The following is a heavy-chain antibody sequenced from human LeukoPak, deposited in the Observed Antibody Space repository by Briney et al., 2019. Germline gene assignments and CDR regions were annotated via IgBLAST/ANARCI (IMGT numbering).Heavy chain of an antibody. CDR1: GGTFSSYA. CDR3: ARGNLGYCSSTSCYKLGHYYGMDV. J-gene: IGHJ6*02. CDR2: IIPILGIA. D-gene: IGHD2-2*02. Sequence: GSSVKVSCKASGGTFSSYAISWVRQAPGQGLEWMGRIIPILGIANYAQKFQGRVTITADKSTSTAYMELSSLRSEDTAVYYCARGNLGYCSSTSCYKLGHYYGMDVWGQGTTVTVSS. V-gene: IGHV1-69*04.